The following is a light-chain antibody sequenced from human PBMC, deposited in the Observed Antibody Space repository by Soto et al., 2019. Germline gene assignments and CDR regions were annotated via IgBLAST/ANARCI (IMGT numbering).Light chain of an antibody. Sequence: EIVLTQSPGTLSLSPGERATLSCRASQSVSSSYLARYQHKPGQAPRLLIYGASSRATGIPDRFSGSGSGKDFTLTISRLEPEDFAVYYSQQYGSSPHTFGQGTKLEIK. J-gene: IGKJ2*01. V-gene: IGKV3-20*01. CDR1: QSVSSSY. CDR3: QQYGSSPHT. CDR2: GAS.